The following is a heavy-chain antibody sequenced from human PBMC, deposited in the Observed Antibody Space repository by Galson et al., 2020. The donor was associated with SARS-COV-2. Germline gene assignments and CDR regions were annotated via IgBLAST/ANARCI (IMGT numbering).Heavy chain of an antibody. D-gene: IGHD2-2*01. CDR2: MNPNSGDT. CDR3: ARQDIVVVPAAGRHYYAMDV. J-gene: IGHJ6*02. CDR1: GYTFSSYD. Sequence: ASVKVSCKASGYTFSSYDINWVRQATGQGLEWMGWMNPNSGDTGYAQKFQGRVTMTRNTSISTVSMELSSLRSEDTAVYYCARQDIVVVPAAGRHYYAMDVWGQGTTVTVSS. V-gene: IGHV1-8*01.